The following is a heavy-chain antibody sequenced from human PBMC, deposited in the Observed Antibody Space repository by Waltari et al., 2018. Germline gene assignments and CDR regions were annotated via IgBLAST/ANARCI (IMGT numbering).Heavy chain of an antibody. CDR2: IKEDGSEK. V-gene: IGHV3-7*01. J-gene: IGHJ4*02. CDR1: GFTFSTYW. Sequence: EVQLVESGGDLVQPGGSLRLPCAASGFTFSTYWMTWVRQAPGKGLEWLANIKEDGSEKNYVDSVKGRFTISRDNAKNSLYLQMNSLRAEDTAVYYCARDPHYSNFDYWGQGTLVTVSS. CDR3: ARDPHYSNFDY. D-gene: IGHD4-4*01.